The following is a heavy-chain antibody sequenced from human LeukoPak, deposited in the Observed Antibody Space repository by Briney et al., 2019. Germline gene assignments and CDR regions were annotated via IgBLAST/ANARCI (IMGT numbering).Heavy chain of an antibody. Sequence: PGGSLRLSCATSGFTFTDYWMHWVRQAPGKGLVWVSIINTDTRGTYYADSVKGRFTISRDNAKNALYLQMNSLRAEDTTVYYCARSGAYRLGNCGQGTLVTVS. V-gene: IGHV3-74*01. J-gene: IGHJ1*01. CDR3: ARSGAYRLGN. CDR2: INTDTRGT. CDR1: GFTFTDYW. D-gene: IGHD3-10*01.